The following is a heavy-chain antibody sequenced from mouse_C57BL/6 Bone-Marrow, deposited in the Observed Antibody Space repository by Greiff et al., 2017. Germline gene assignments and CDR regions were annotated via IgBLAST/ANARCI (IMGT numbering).Heavy chain of an antibody. CDR2: ISSGGSYT. Sequence: EVQGVESGGDLVKPGGSLKLSCAASGFTFSSYGMSWVSQTPDKRLEWVATISSGGSYTYYPDSVKGRITISRDNAENTLDLQMRSLKSEDTAMYYCARHAYDGYLYYFDYWGQGTTLTVSS. CDR1: GFTFSSYG. CDR3: ARHAYDGYLYYFDY. V-gene: IGHV5-6*01. J-gene: IGHJ2*01. D-gene: IGHD2-3*01.